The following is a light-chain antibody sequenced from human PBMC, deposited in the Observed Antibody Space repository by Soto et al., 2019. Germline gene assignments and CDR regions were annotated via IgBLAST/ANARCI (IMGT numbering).Light chain of an antibody. J-gene: IGKJ4*01. CDR2: TAS. CDR3: QQPNSLSLT. V-gene: IGKV1-12*01. Sequence: DIQMTQSPSSVSASVGDRVTITCRASQGISNWLAWYQQKPGKAPKLLISTASSLESGVPSRFSCSGSGTEFTLTISSLQPEDFATYYCQQPNSLSLTFGGGTKVEIK. CDR1: QGISNW.